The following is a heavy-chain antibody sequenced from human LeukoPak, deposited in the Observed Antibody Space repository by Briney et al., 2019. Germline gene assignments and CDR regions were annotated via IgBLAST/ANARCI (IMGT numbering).Heavy chain of an antibody. CDR3: ARGLLWFGEGVANMDV. D-gene: IGHD3-10*01. CDR2: ISAYNGNT. Sequence: ASVKVSCKASGYTFSIYGFSWVRQAPGQGLEWMGWISAYNGNTNYAQKFQGRVTMTTDTSTSTAHMELRSLRSDDTAVYYCARGLLWFGEGVANMDVWGKGTTVTIS. CDR1: GYTFSIYG. V-gene: IGHV1-18*01. J-gene: IGHJ6*03.